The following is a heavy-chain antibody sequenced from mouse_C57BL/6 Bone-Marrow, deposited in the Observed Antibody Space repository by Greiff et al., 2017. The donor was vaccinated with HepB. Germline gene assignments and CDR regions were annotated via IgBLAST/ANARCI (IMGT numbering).Heavy chain of an antibody. CDR1: GFTFSDYY. D-gene: IGHD3-1*01. CDR3: ARRSGAY. Sequence: EVQRVESGGGLVQPGGSLKLSCAASGFTFSDYYMYWVRQTPEKRLEWVAYISNGGGSTYYPDTVKGRFTISRDNAKNTLYLQMSRLKSEDTAMYYCARRSGAYWGQGTLVTVSA. CDR2: ISNGGGST. V-gene: IGHV5-12*01. J-gene: IGHJ3*01.